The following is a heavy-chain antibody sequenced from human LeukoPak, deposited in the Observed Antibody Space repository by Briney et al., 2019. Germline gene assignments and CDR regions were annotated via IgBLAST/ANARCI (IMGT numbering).Heavy chain of an antibody. CDR3: AKVSYSGYEFDS. J-gene: IGHJ4*02. CDR2: ISYDGSNK. Sequence: GGSLRLSCAASGFTFSSYGMHWVRQAPGKGLEWVAVISYDGSNKYYADSVKGRFTISRDNSKNTLYLQMNSLRAEDTAVYYCAKVSYSGYEFDSWGQGTLVTVSS. V-gene: IGHV3-30*18. D-gene: IGHD5-12*01. CDR1: GFTFSSYG.